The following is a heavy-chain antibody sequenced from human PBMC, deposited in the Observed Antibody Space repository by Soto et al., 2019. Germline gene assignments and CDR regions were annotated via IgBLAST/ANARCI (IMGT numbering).Heavy chain of an antibody. CDR2: IIPIFGTA. Sequence: RASVKVSCKASGYTFTNYDISWVRQAPGQGLEWMGGIIPIFGTANYAQKFQGRVTITADESTSTAYMELSSLRSEDTAVYYCARAVVVVPAAIWSMWGYYYYGMDVWGQGTTVTVSS. CDR3: ARAVVVVPAAIWSMWGYYYYGMDV. V-gene: IGHV1-69*13. J-gene: IGHJ6*02. D-gene: IGHD2-2*01. CDR1: GYTFTNYD.